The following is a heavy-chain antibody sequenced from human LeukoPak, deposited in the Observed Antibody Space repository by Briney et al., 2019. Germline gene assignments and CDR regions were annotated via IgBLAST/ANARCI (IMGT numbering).Heavy chain of an antibody. CDR1: GFTVSSNY. D-gene: IGHD3-10*01. CDR2: IYSGGST. Sequence: PGGSLRLSCAASGFTVSSNYMSWVRQAPGKGLEWVSVIYSGGSTYYADSVKGRFTISRDNSKNTLYLQMNSLRAEDTAVYYCARAVLLWFGELLSDAFDIWGQGTMVTVSS. CDR3: ARAVLLWFGELLSDAFDI. V-gene: IGHV3-66*01. J-gene: IGHJ3*02.